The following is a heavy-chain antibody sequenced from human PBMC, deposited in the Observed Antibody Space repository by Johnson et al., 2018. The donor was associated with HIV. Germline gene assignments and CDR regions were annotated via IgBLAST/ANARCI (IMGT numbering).Heavy chain of an antibody. CDR2: ISWNSANI. Sequence: VQLVESGGGLVQPGRSLRLSCAASGFNFDDYAMHWVRQAPGKGLEWVSGISWNSANIAYADSVRGRFTIARDNAKNSLHLQMNSLRAEDTAFYYCAKARVRYSSDVDALDIWGQGTMVTVSS. CDR3: AKARVRYSSDVDALDI. V-gene: IGHV3-9*01. D-gene: IGHD6-19*01. J-gene: IGHJ3*02. CDR1: GFNFDDYA.